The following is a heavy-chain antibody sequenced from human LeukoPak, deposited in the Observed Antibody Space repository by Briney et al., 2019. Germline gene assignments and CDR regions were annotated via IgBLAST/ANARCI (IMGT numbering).Heavy chain of an antibody. D-gene: IGHD4-23*01. CDR2: INPNSGGT. Sequence: ASVKVSCKASGYTFTGYYMHWVRQAPGQGREWMGWINPNSGGTEFAQKFQGRVTMTRDTSISTAYMELSRLRSDDTAVYYCARADERGDYDGSWFDPWGQGTLVTVSS. CDR1: GYTFTGYY. J-gene: IGHJ5*02. V-gene: IGHV1-2*02. CDR3: ARADERGDYDGSWFDP.